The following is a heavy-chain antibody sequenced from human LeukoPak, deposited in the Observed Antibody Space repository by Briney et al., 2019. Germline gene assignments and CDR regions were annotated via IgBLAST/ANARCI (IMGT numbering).Heavy chain of an antibody. CDR3: ARGGYSGFDYPNWFDP. V-gene: IGHV1-2*02. CDR1: GYTFTGYY. Sequence: ASVKVSCKASGYTFTGYYMHWVRQAPGQGLEWMGWIDPNSGGTNYAQKFQGRVTMTRDTSISTAYMELSRLRSDDTAVYYCARGGYSGFDYPNWFDPWGQGTLVTVSS. CDR2: IDPNSGGT. D-gene: IGHD5-12*01. J-gene: IGHJ5*02.